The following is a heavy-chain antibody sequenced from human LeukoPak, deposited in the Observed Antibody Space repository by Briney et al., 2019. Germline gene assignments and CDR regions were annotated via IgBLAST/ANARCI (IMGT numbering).Heavy chain of an antibody. V-gene: IGHV3-48*03. CDR1: GFTFSSYE. CDR2: ISTGGSTI. Sequence: GGSLRLSCAASGFTFSSYEMNWVRQAPGKGLEWVSYISTGGSTIYYADSVKGRFTISRDNAKQSLFLQMNSLTVEDTAVYYCARGTLYYGSESYDYWGQGTLVSV. D-gene: IGHD3-10*01. CDR3: ARGTLYYGSESYDY. J-gene: IGHJ4*02.